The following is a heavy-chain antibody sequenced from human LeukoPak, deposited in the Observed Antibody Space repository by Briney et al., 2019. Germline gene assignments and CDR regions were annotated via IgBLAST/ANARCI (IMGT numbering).Heavy chain of an antibody. CDR2: IYYSGST. CDR3: ARESYYDVLSAYSIHHNAFDV. CDR1: GGSISSYY. V-gene: IGHV4-59*01. J-gene: IGHJ3*01. D-gene: IGHD3-9*01. Sequence: SETLSLTCTVSGGSISSYYWSWIRQPPGKGLEWIGYIYYSGSTNYNPSLKSRVTISVDTSKNQFSLKLSSVTAADTAVYYCARESYYDVLSAYSIHHNAFDVWGQGTMVTVSS.